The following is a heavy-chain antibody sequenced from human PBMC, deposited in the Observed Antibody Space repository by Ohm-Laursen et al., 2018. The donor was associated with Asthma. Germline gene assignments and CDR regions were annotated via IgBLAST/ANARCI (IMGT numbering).Heavy chain of an antibody. J-gene: IGHJ4*02. V-gene: IGHV1-69*13. CDR2: IIPIFGTA. D-gene: IGHD6-19*01. Sequence: GASVKVSCKASGGTFSSYAISWVRQAPGQGLEWMGGIIPIFGTANYAQKFQGRVTITADESTSTAYMELSSLRSEDTAVYYCARVMIAVASFDYWGQGTLVTVSS. CDR3: ARVMIAVASFDY. CDR1: GGTFSSYA.